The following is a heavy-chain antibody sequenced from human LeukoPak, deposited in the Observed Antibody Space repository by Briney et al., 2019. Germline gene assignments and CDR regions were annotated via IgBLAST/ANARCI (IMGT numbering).Heavy chain of an antibody. CDR3: AKQSSTLSGYSHFDY. CDR2: ISGRGGST. J-gene: IGHJ4*02. V-gene: IGHV3-23*01. Sequence: GGSLRLSCAASGFTFSSYAMSWVRQAPGKGLEWVSDISGRGGSTYYADSVKGRFTISRENSKNPLDLQMNSLRAGDMAVYYWAKQSSTLSGYSHFDYWGQGTLVTVSS. CDR1: GFTFSSYA. D-gene: IGHD3-9*01.